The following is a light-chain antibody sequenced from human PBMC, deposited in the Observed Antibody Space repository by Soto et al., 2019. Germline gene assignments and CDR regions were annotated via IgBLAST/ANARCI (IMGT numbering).Light chain of an antibody. CDR2: LNSDGSH. J-gene: IGLJ2*01. Sequence: QSVLTQSPSASASLGASVKLTCTLSSGHSNYVITWHQQQPEKGPRYLMKLNSDGSHSKGDGIPDRFSGSSSGAERYLPISSLQSEDEADYYCQTWGTGIHVVFGGGTKVTVL. CDR1: SGHSNYV. V-gene: IGLV4-69*01. CDR3: QTWGTGIHVV.